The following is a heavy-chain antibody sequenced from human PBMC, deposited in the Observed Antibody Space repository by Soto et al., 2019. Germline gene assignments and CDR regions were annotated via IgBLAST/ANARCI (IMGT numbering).Heavy chain of an antibody. CDR2: ISGSGGST. Sequence: GGSLRLSCAASGFTFSSYAMSWVRQAPGKGLEWVSAISGSGGSTYYADSVKGRFTISRDNSKNTLYLQMNSLRAEDTAVYYCAKDGARRGSGSYNWFDPWGQGTLVTVSS. J-gene: IGHJ5*02. CDR1: GFTFSSYA. V-gene: IGHV3-23*01. D-gene: IGHD3-10*01. CDR3: AKDGARRGSGSYNWFDP.